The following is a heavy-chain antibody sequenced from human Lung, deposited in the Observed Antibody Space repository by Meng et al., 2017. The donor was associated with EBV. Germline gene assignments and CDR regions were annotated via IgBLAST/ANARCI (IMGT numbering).Heavy chain of an antibody. D-gene: IGHD6-6*01. CDR3: AREYSSSSGLPGP. CDR1: GGSIRFGDYY. Sequence: VHLQEPGPGLVKPSQTLSLTCTVSGGSIRFGDYYWSWIRQPPGKGLEWIGYIYDSGSTSYNPSLMSRVTISVDTSRNQFSLKLTSVTAADTAVYYCAREYSSSSGLPGPWGQGTLVTVSS. J-gene: IGHJ5*02. CDR2: IYDSGST. V-gene: IGHV4-30-4*08.